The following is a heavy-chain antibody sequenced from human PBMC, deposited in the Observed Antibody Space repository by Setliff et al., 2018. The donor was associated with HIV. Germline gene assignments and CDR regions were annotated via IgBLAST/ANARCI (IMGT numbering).Heavy chain of an antibody. D-gene: IGHD3-3*01. CDR1: DGSFSSSTYS. CDR2: IHSSGTT. J-gene: IGHJ3*01. CDR3: ARHKTNYDFYAFDV. V-gene: IGHV4-39*01. Sequence: ASETLSLTCTVSDGSFSSSTYSWGWIRQPPGMGLEWIGSIHSSGTTDYNPSLKSRVATSVDTSRSQFSLKLRSVTAADTAVYYCARHKTNYDFYAFDVWGQGTMVSV.